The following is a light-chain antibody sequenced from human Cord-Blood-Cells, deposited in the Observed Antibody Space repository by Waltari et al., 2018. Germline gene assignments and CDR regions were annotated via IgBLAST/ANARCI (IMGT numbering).Light chain of an antibody. CDR3: CSYAGSSTYV. CDR1: SSDVGSYNL. V-gene: IGLV2-23*01. CDR2: EGS. J-gene: IGLJ1*01. Sequence: QSALTQPAPVSGSPGQSLTISCTGTSSDVGSYNLVSRYQQHPGKAPTLISYEGSKRPSGVSNRFSGSKSGNTASLTISGLQAEDEADYYCCSYAGSSTYVFGTGTKVTVL.